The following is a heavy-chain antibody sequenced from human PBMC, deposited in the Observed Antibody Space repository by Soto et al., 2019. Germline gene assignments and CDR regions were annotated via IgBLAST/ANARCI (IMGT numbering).Heavy chain of an antibody. Sequence: SETLSLTCTVSGGSISSSSYYWGSIRQPPGKGLEWIGSIYYSGSTYYNPSLKSRVTISVDTSKNQFSLKLSSVTAADTAVYYCARHPNPTVTSNRNYYYGMDVWGQGTTVTVSS. J-gene: IGHJ6*02. CDR2: IYYSGST. D-gene: IGHD4-4*01. V-gene: IGHV4-39*01. CDR1: GGSISSSSYY. CDR3: ARHPNPTVTSNRNYYYGMDV.